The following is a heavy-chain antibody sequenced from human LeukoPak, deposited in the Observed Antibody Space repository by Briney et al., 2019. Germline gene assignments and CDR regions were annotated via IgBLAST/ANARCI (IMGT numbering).Heavy chain of an antibody. V-gene: IGHV3-53*01. CDR1: GFTFTNAD. CDR2: IYSGGST. J-gene: IGHJ4*02. D-gene: IGHD2-15*01. CDR3: ARVVVAALDY. Sequence: PGGSLRLSCAASGFTFTNADMTWVRQAPGKGLEWVSVIYSGGSTYYADSVKGRFTISRDNSKNTLYLQMNSLRAEDTAVYYCARVVVAALDYWGQGTLVTVSS.